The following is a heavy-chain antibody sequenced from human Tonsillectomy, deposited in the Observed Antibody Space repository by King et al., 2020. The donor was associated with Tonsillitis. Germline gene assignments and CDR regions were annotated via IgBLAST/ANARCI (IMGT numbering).Heavy chain of an antibody. J-gene: IGHJ4*02. CDR2: ISGSGGST. CDR3: AKDLLSGSRIGLFNFDY. CDR1: GFTFSSYA. V-gene: IGHV3-23*04. Sequence: VQLVESGGGLVQPGGSLRLSCAASGFTFSSYAMSWVRQAPGKGLEWVSAISGSGGSTYYADSVKGRFTISRDNSKNTLYLQMNSLRAEDTAVYYCAKDLLSGSRIGLFNFDYWGQGTLVTVSS. D-gene: IGHD1-26*01.